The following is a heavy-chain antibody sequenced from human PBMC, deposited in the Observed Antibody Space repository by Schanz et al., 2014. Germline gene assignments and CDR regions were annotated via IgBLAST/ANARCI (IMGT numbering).Heavy chain of an antibody. Sequence: QVQWVQSGADVKKPGTAVKVSCKASEYTFTRHYMHWVRQAPGQGLEWMGIIHSTGGTTSHAQKFQGRVTMTRDTSTSTVYMELSSLRSEDTAVYYCAREKGHGYSGFSWGQGTLVTVSS. D-gene: IGHD5-12*01. CDR3: AREKGHGYSGFS. V-gene: IGHV1-46*01. J-gene: IGHJ5*02. CDR1: EYTFTRHY. CDR2: IHSTGGTT.